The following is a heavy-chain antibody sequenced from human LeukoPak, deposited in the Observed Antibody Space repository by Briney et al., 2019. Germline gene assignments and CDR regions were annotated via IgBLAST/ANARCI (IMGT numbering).Heavy chain of an antibody. CDR1: GYTFTSYG. D-gene: IGHD2-15*01. CDR3: ASCSGGSCYHQFGFDY. CDR2: INPNSGGT. Sequence: PWASVKVSCKASGYTFTSYGISWVRQAPGQGLEWMGWINPNSGGTNYAQKFQGRVTMTRDTSISTAYMELSRLRSDDTAVYYCASCSGGSCYHQFGFDYWGQGTLVTVSS. J-gene: IGHJ4*02. V-gene: IGHV1-2*02.